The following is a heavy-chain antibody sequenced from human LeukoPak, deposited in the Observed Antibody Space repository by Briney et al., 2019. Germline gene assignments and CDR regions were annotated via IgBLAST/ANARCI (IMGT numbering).Heavy chain of an antibody. Sequence: PGGSLRLSCAASGFTFSSYGMHWVRQAPGKGLEWVAVISYDGSNKYYADSVKGRFTISRDNSKNTLYLQMNSLRAEDTAVYYCARDRSGSYAYLDYWGQGTLVTVSS. CDR2: ISYDGSNK. CDR1: GFTFSSYG. D-gene: IGHD3-10*01. CDR3: ARDRSGSYAYLDY. J-gene: IGHJ4*02. V-gene: IGHV3-30*03.